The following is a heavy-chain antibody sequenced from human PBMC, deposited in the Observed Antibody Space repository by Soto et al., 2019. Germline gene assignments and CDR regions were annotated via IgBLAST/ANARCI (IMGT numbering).Heavy chain of an antibody. J-gene: IGHJ6*02. CDR2: IIPILGTA. CDR3: ARGSIAAAPLYYYYGMDV. V-gene: IGHV1-69*13. Sequence: SVKVSCKASGCTFSSYAISCVRQAPGQVLEWMGGIIPILGTANYAQKFQGRVTITADESTSTAYMELSSLRSEDTAVYYCARGSIAAAPLYYYYGMDVWGQGTTVTRLL. CDR1: GCTFSSYA. D-gene: IGHD6-13*01.